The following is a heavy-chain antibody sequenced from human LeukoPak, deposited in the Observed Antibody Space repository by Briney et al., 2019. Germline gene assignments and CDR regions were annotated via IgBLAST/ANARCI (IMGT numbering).Heavy chain of an antibody. CDR2: ISNTGSAI. CDR1: GFIFSSYT. Sequence: GGSLRLSCAASGFIFSSYTMNWVRQAPGKGLEWVSYISNTGSAINYADSVKGRFTISRNNAKNLLYLQMNSRRAEGTAVYYCARPAPGTYFAFDYWGPGTPVTVSS. J-gene: IGHJ4*02. D-gene: IGHD6-13*01. CDR3: ARPAPGTYFAFDY. V-gene: IGHV3-48*01.